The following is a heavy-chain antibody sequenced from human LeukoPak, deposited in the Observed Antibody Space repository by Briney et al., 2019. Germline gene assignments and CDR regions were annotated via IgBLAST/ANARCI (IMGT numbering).Heavy chain of an antibody. Sequence: SQTLSLTCAISGDSVSSNSAAWNWIRQSPSRGLEWLGRTYYRSKWYNDYAVSVKSRITINPDTSKNQISLQLNSVTPEDTAVYYCAREYSSSSNYYYYYYMDVWGKGTTVTVSS. V-gene: IGHV6-1*01. CDR3: AREYSSSSNYYYYYYMDV. D-gene: IGHD6-6*01. J-gene: IGHJ6*03. CDR1: GDSVSSNSAA. CDR2: TYYRSKWYN.